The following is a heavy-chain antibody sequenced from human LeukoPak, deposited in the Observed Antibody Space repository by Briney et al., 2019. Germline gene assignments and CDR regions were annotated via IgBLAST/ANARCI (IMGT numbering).Heavy chain of an antibody. CDR2: ISYSGST. D-gene: IGHD6-6*01. V-gene: IGHV4-59*12. Sequence: SETLSLTCSVSGGSITVYYWNWIRQSPGKGLEWIGSISYSGSTNYNPSLKSRVTISLDTSKNRFSLKVNSVIAGDTVMYYCARGGSRSYTSSTLDYWGQGTLVTVSS. CDR1: GGSITVYY. J-gene: IGHJ4*02. CDR3: ARGGSRSYTSSTLDY.